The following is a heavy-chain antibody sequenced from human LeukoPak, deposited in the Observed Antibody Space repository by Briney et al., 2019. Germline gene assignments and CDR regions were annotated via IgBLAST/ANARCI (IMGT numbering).Heavy chain of an antibody. V-gene: IGHV3-30*02. CDR1: GFTFNNFG. J-gene: IGHJ3*02. CDR2: IGYDESKK. D-gene: IGHD3-9*01. Sequence: GGSLRLSCEASGFTFNNFGMHWVRQAPGKGLEWVAFIGYDESKKYYAESVKGRFTISRDDSKNTLYLQMSALKTEDTAVYYCAKLVVLRYFDWLLGSDAFDIWGQGTMVTVSS. CDR3: AKLVVLRYFDWLLGSDAFDI.